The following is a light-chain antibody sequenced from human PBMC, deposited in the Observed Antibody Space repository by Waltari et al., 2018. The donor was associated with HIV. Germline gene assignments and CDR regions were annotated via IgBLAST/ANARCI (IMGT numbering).Light chain of an antibody. CDR3: QAYDSSLV. J-gene: IGLJ2*01. V-gene: IGLV1-40*01. Sequence: QSVLTQPPSVSGAPGQRPTISCAGSSTNTGAASDVHWDQQIAGAAPKLLSYGDNNRPAGVPDRFSGSKPGTSASRAIPGLQAEDAADYYCQAYDSSLVFGGGTKLTV. CDR2: GDN. CDR1: STNTGAASD.